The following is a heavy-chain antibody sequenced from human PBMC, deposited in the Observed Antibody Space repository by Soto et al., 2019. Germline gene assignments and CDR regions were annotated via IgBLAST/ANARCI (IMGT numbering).Heavy chain of an antibody. CDR2: ISAYNGNT. J-gene: IGHJ6*03. CDR1: GYTFTSYG. D-gene: IGHD3-3*01. V-gene: IGHV1-18*01. Sequence: QVQLVQSGAEVKKPGASVKVSCKASGYTFTSYGISWVRQAPGQGLEWMGWISAYNGNTNYAQKLQGRVTMTTDTSTSTAYMELRSLRSDDTAVYYCARGGDYDFWSGYSYYYYYKDVWGKGTTVTVSS. CDR3: ARGGDYDFWSGYSYYYYYKDV.